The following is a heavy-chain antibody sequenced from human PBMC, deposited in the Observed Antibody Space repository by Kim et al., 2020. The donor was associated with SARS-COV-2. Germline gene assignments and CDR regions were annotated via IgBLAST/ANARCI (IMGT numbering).Heavy chain of an antibody. CDR1: GGSISSGAYY. V-gene: IGHV4-31*03. J-gene: IGHJ6*02. CDR3: ARDHWTTVTTNYGMDV. Sequence: SETLSLTCTVSGGSISSGAYYWSWIRQHPGKGLEWIGYIYYSGSTYYNPSLKSRVTISVDTSKNQFSLKLTSVTAADTAVYYCARDHWTTVTTNYGMDVWGQGTTVTVSS. CDR2: IYYSGST. D-gene: IGHD4-17*01.